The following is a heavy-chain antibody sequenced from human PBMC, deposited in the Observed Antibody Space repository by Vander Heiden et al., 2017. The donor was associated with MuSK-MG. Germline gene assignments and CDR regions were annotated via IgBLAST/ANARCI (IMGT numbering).Heavy chain of an antibody. CDR2: IRGSGGST. V-gene: IGHV3-23*01. D-gene: IGHD3-10*01. CDR1: GFTLSSYA. CDR3: AKVSGSGSYLDDRDY. Sequence: EVQLLESGGGLVQPGGSLRLSCAASGFTLSSYAMSWVRQAPGKRLEAVSAIRGSGGSTYYADSVEGRFTISRDNSKNPLYLQMNSLRAEETAVYYCAKVSGSGSYLDDRDYWGQGTLVTVSS. J-gene: IGHJ4*02.